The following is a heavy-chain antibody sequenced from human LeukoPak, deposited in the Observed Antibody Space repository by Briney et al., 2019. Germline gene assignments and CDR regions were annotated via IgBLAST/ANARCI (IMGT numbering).Heavy chain of an antibody. CDR1: EDIFSSYT. CDR2: IIPITRQT. J-gene: IGHJ4*02. D-gene: IGHD1-26*01. Sequence: SVKVSCKTSEDIFSSYTISWVRQAPGQGLQWMGRIIPITRQTKYSQKFQGRVTITADKSTSTVYMDLSGLTSDDTALYFCARGLNSGMTDYWGQGTLVTVSS. V-gene: IGHV1-69*08. CDR3: ARGLNSGMTDY.